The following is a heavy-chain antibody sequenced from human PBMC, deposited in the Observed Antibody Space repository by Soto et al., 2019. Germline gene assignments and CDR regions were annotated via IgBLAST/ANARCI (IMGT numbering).Heavy chain of an antibody. J-gene: IGHJ4*02. CDR3: ARSPLTTVVTNYYFDY. CDR2: ISYDGSNK. V-gene: IGHV3-30-3*01. Sequence: GGSLRLSCAASGFTFSSYAMHWVRQAPGKGLEWVAVISYDGSNKYYADSVKGRFTISRDNSKNTLYLQMNSLRAEDMAVYYCARSPLTTVVTNYYFDYWGQGTLVTVSS. D-gene: IGHD4-17*01. CDR1: GFTFSSYA.